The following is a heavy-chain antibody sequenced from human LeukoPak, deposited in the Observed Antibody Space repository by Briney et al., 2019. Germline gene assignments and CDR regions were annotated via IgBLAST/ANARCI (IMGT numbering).Heavy chain of an antibody. CDR2: IKQDGGEK. J-gene: IGHJ4*02. V-gene: IGHV3-7*03. CDR1: GFTFSNYW. CDR3: ARRRYNWNAIDY. D-gene: IGHD1-20*01. Sequence: PGGSQRLSCAASGFTFSNYWMSWVRQAPGKGLEWVANIKQDGGEKNYVDSVKGRFTISRDNARNSLFLQMNSLRAEDTAVYYCARRRYNWNAIDYWGQGTLVTVSS.